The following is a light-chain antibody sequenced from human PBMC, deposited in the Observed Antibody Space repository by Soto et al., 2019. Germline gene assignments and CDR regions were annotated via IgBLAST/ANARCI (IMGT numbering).Light chain of an antibody. J-gene: IGLJ1*01. CDR1: SSNIGSNT. V-gene: IGLV1-44*01. CDR3: AAWDDSLNVYV. Sequence: QSVLTQPPSASGTPGQRVTISSSGSSSNIGSNTVNWYQHLPGRAPKLLIYHNNQRPSGVPDRFSASKSGTSASLTISGLQSEDEAEYYCAAWDDSLNVYVFGTGTKVTVL. CDR2: HNN.